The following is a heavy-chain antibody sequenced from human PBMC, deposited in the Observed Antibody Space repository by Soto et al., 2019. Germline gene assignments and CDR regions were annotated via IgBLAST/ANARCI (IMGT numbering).Heavy chain of an antibody. D-gene: IGHD3-22*01. CDR2: IKQDGSEK. CDR1: GFTLSSYW. J-gene: IGHJ4*02. CDR3: ARDHSSGYYCDY. Sequence: EVQLVESGGGLVQPGGSLRLSCAASGFTLSSYWMSWVRQAPGKGLEWVANIKQDGSEKYYVDSVKGRFTISRDNAKNSLYLQMNSLRAEDTAVYYCARDHSSGYYCDYWGQGTLVTVSS. V-gene: IGHV3-7*01.